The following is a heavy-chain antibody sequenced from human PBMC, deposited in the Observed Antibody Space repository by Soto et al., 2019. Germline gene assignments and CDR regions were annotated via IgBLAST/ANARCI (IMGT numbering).Heavy chain of an antibody. CDR3: AKVSSSSYAGFFDL. Sequence: EVQLLESGGGLVQPGGSLRLSCTASGFTFSSHAMTWVRQAPGKGLEWVSGLSDSGGSIYYADSVKGRFTIFRDNSMNTRYLQMNTLRAEDTAVYYCAKVSSSSYAGFFDLWGQGTLVTVSS. CDR1: GFTFSSHA. V-gene: IGHV3-23*01. CDR2: LSDSGGSI. J-gene: IGHJ4*02. D-gene: IGHD6-6*01.